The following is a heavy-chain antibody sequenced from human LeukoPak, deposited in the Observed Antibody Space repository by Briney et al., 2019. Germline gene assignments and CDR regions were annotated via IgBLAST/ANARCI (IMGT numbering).Heavy chain of an antibody. D-gene: IGHD5-18*01. CDR1: ASTFSSYA. CDR2: ISPTGGRT. V-gene: IGHV3-23*01. J-gene: IGHJ6*02. Sequence: PTRSLRLSFVPPASTFSSYAMSWVRHPPAKRLPCVSAISPTGGRTYHPDSVKGRLTISRDNSKNTLYLQMTSLRAEDTAVYYCAKDAPDIAIRRHHYYYYGMDVWGQGTTVTVSS. CDR3: AKDAPDIAIRRHHYYYYGMDV.